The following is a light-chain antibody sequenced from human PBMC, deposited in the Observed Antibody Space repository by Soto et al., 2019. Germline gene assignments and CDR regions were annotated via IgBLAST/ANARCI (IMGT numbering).Light chain of an antibody. V-gene: IGLV2-18*02. J-gene: IGLJ1*01. CDR3: SSYTSSSTYD. Sequence: QSALTQPPSVSGSPGQSVIISCTGTSSDVGTYNRVSWYQQPPGTAPKLMIFEVNNRPAGVPDRFSGSKSGNTASLTISGLQAEDEAVYYCSSYTSSSTYDFGTGTKLTFL. CDR2: EVN. CDR1: SSDVGTYNR.